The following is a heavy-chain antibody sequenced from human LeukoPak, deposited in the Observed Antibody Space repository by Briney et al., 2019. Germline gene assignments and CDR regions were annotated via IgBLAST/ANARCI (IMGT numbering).Heavy chain of an antibody. J-gene: IGHJ6*03. CDR2: IYYSGST. Sequence: SQTLSLTCTVSGGSISSYYWSWIRQPPGKGLEWIGYIYYSGSTNYNPSLKSRVTISVDTSKNQFSLKLSSVTAADTAVYYCARAHGGSGGPYYYYYMDVWGKGTTVTISS. D-gene: IGHD2-15*01. V-gene: IGHV4-59*01. CDR1: GGSISSYY. CDR3: ARAHGGSGGPYYYYYMDV.